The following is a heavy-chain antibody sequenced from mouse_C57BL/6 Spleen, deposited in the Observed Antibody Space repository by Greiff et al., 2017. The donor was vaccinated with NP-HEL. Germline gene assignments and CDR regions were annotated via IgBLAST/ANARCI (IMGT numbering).Heavy chain of an antibody. CDR3: ARALWGYFDY. D-gene: IGHD1-1*02. Sequence: EVQLQQSGPELVKPGASVKIPCKASGYTFTDYNMDWVKQSHGKSLEWIGDINPNNGGTIYNQKFKGKATLTVDKSSSTAYMELRSLTSEDTAVYYCARALWGYFDYWGQGTTLTVSS. V-gene: IGHV1-18*01. J-gene: IGHJ2*01. CDR2: INPNNGGT. CDR1: GYTFTDYN.